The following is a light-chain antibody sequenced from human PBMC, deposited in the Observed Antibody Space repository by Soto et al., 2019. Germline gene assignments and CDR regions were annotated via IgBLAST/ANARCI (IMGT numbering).Light chain of an antibody. V-gene: IGKV3-20*01. Sequence: EIVLTQSPGTLSLSPGERATLSCRASQSVSRSYLAWYQQKPGQAPRLLIYSASSRATGIPDRFSGSESGTDFTLTISRLEPEDLVVYYCQQYGSTPWTFGQGTKVEIK. CDR2: SAS. CDR3: QQYGSTPWT. J-gene: IGKJ1*01. CDR1: QSVSRSY.